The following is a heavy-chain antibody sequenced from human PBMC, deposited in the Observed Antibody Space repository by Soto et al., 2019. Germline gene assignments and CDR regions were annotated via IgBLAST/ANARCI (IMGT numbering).Heavy chain of an antibody. D-gene: IGHD5-12*01. Sequence: SETLSLTCAVYGGSFSGYYWSWIRQPPGKGLEWIGEINHSGSTNYNPSLKSRVTISVDTSKNQFSLKLSSVTAADTAVYYCARGGGWIDAFDIWGQGTMVTV. V-gene: IGHV4-34*01. J-gene: IGHJ3*02. CDR3: ARGGGWIDAFDI. CDR2: INHSGST. CDR1: GGSFSGYY.